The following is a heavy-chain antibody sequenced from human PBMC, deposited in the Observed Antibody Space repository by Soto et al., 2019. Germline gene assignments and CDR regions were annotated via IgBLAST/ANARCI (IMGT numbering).Heavy chain of an antibody. Sequence: EVQLVESGGGLVKPGGSVRLSCEASGFTFTSDSMTWVRQAPGKGLEWVSSISSHGRDIFYADSVKGRFTISRDNAKDSLHLQMNSLTGEYSAVYYCARGAALAGKLDLWGQVTLVTVSS. CDR3: ARGAALAGKLDL. CDR2: ISSHGRDI. V-gene: IGHV3-21*06. CDR1: GFTFTSDS. D-gene: IGHD6-19*01. J-gene: IGHJ4*02.